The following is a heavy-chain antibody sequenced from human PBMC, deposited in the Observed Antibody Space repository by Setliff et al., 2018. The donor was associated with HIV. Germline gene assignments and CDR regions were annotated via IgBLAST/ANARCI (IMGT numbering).Heavy chain of an antibody. Sequence: SETLSLTCTVSGGSISSHYWSWIRQPPGKGLEWIGSIYYSGSTYYNPSLKSRVTISVDTSKNQFSLKLKYVTPADTAVYFCAKQPGGHSFFDSWGQGTLVTVSS. CDR1: GGSISSHY. J-gene: IGHJ4*02. CDR3: AKQPGGHSFFDS. D-gene: IGHD2-21*01. V-gene: IGHV4-59*11. CDR2: IYYSGST.